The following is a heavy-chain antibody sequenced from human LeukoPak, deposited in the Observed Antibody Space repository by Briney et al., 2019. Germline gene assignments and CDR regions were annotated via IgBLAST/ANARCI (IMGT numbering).Heavy chain of an antibody. J-gene: IGHJ4*02. CDR1: GFTFSSYS. Sequence: GGSLRLSCAASGFTFSSYSMNWVRQAPGKGLEWVSSISSSSSYIYYADSVKGRFTISRDNAKNSLYLQMNSLRAEDTAVYYCARDSLARWGASFDYRGQGTLVTVSS. CDR3: ARDSLARWGASFDY. V-gene: IGHV3-21*01. CDR2: ISSSSSYI. D-gene: IGHD3-16*01.